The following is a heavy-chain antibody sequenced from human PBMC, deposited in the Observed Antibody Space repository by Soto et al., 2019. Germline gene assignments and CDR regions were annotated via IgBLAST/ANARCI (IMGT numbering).Heavy chain of an antibody. CDR3: ARDHYDFWSGYYRPFRPFDY. D-gene: IGHD3-3*01. Sequence: GASVKVSCKASGGTFSSYTISWVRQAPGQGLEWMGRIIPILGIANYAQKFQGRVTITADKSTSTAYMELSSLRSEDTAVYYCARDHYDFWSGYYRPFRPFDYWGQGTLVTVSS. J-gene: IGHJ4*02. V-gene: IGHV1-69*04. CDR2: IIPILGIA. CDR1: GGTFSSYT.